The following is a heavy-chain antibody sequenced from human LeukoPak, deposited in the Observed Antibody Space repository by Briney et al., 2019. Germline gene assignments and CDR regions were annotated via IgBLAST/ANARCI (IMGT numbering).Heavy chain of an antibody. J-gene: IGHJ4*02. V-gene: IGHV4-39*07. CDR3: ARALAVATIPFDY. CDR2: IYYSGST. D-gene: IGHD5-12*01. Sequence: SETLSLTCTVSGGSISSSSYYWGWIRQPPGKGLEWIGSIYYSGSTYYNPSLKSRVTISVDTSKNQFSLKLSSVTAADTAVYYCARALAVATIPFDYWGQGTLVTVSS. CDR1: GGSISSSSYY.